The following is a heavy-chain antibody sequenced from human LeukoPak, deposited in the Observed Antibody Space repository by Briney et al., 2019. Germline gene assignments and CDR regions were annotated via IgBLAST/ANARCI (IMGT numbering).Heavy chain of an antibody. CDR1: GFTFSSYS. CDR2: ISSSSSYI. V-gene: IGHV3-21*01. D-gene: IGHD3-9*01. CDR3: ARADYDILTGPLFFDY. Sequence: GGSLRLSCAASGFTFSSYSMNWVRQAPGKGLEWVSSISSSSSYIYYADSVKGRFTISRDNAKNSLYLQMNSLRAEDTAEYYCARADYDILTGPLFFDYWGQGTLVTVSS. J-gene: IGHJ4*02.